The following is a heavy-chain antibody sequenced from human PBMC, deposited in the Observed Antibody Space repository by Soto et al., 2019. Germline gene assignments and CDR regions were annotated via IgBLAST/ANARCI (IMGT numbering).Heavy chain of an antibody. J-gene: IGHJ5*02. CDR2: TIPIFGTA. CDR1: GGTFSSYA. V-gene: IGHV1-69*13. Sequence: SVKVSCKASGGTFSSYASSWVRQAPGQGLEWMGGTIPIFGTANYAQKFQGRVTITADESTSTAYMELSSLRSEDTAVYYCARQERLVEAAAAPMIDPWGQGTLVTVSS. D-gene: IGHD6-13*01. CDR3: ARQERLVEAAAAPMIDP.